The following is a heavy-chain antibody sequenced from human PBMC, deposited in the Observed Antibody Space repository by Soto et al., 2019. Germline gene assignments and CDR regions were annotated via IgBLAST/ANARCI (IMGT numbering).Heavy chain of an antibody. D-gene: IGHD3-22*01. V-gene: IGHV4-34*01. Sequence: PSETLSLTCAVYGGSFSGYYWSWIRQPPGKGLEWIGEINHSGSTNYNPSLKSRVTISVDTSKNQFSLKLSSVTAADTAVYYCAREGSRYYYDSSGYSYYFDYWGQGTLVTVSS. CDR1: GGSFSGYY. J-gene: IGHJ4*02. CDR3: AREGSRYYYDSSGYSYYFDY. CDR2: INHSGST.